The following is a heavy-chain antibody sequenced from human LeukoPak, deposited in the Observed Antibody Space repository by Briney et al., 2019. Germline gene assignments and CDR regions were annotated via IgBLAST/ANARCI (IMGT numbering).Heavy chain of an antibody. V-gene: IGHV3-30*02. Sequence: PGGSLRLSCAASGFTFSSYGMHWVRQAPGKGQEWVAFIRYDGSNKYYADSVKGRFTISRDNSKNTLYLQMNSLRAEDTAVYYCARAGYYDSSGYSYYYYYMDVWGKGTTVTISS. D-gene: IGHD3-22*01. J-gene: IGHJ6*03. CDR1: GFTFSSYG. CDR3: ARAGYYDSSGYSYYYYYMDV. CDR2: IRYDGSNK.